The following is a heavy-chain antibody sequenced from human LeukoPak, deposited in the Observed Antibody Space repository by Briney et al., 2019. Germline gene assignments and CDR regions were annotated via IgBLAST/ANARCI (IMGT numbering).Heavy chain of an antibody. J-gene: IGHJ4*02. V-gene: IGHV3-30*02. Sequence: RAGGSLRLSCAASGFTLSSYGMHWVRQAPGKGLEWVAFIRYDGSNKYYADSVKGRFTISRDNSKKTLYLQMNSLRPEDTAVYYCAKDFSVYYYDSRVLDYWGQGTLVTVSS. D-gene: IGHD3-22*01. CDR1: GFTLSSYG. CDR2: IRYDGSNK. CDR3: AKDFSVYYYDSRVLDY.